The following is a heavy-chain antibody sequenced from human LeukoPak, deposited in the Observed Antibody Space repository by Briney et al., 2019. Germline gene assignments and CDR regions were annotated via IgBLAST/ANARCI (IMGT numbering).Heavy chain of an antibody. D-gene: IGHD3-3*01. CDR3: ARGWDDFWSGSRGPPYYYYMDV. CDR2: ISSNGGST. CDR1: GFTFSSYA. Sequence: PGGSLRLSCAASGFTFSSYAMRWVRQAPGKGLEYVSAISSNGGSTYYANSVKGRFTISRDNSKNTLYLQMGSLRAEDMAVYYCARGWDDFWSGSRGPPYYYYMDVWGKGTTVTVSS. J-gene: IGHJ6*03. V-gene: IGHV3-64*01.